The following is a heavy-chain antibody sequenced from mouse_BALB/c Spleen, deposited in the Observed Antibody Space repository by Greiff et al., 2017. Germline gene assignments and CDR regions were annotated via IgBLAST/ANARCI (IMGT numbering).Heavy chain of an antibody. CDR3: ARGYDYAMDY. D-gene: IGHD2-14*01. CDR2: IDPSGSYT. J-gene: IGHJ4*01. V-gene: IGHV1-69*02. Sequence: QVQLQQPGAELVKPGASLKLSCTASGYTFTSYWMHWVKQRPGQGLEWIGEIDPSGSYTNYNQKFKGKATFTVDKSSSTVYMQLSSLTSEDSAVYYCARGYDYAMDYWGQGTSVTVSS. CDR1: GYTFTSYW.